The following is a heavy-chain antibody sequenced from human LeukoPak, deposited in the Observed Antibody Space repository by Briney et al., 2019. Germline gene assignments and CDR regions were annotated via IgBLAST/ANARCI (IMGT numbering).Heavy chain of an antibody. D-gene: IGHD2-2*03. CDR2: ISYDGSNK. CDR3: ARDGLVEGAFDI. J-gene: IGHJ3*02. Sequence: GRSLRLSCAASGFTFSSYGMHWVRQAPGKGLEWVAVISYDGSNKYYADSVKGRFTISRDNAKNSLYLQMNSLRAEDTALYYCARDGLVEGAFDIWGQGTMVTVSS. CDR1: GFTFSSYG. V-gene: IGHV3-30*03.